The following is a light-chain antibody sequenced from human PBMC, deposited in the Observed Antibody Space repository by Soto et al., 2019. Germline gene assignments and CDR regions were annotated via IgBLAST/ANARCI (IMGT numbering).Light chain of an antibody. CDR1: SSNIGANYD. J-gene: IGLJ2*01. CDR3: HSHHTKLDSVV. V-gene: IGLV1-40*01. Sequence: QSVLTQPTSVSGAPGQTVTISCTGSSSNIGANYDVNWYQQLPGTAPKVLIYGNTNRPSGVPDRFSASKSGTSASLAITGLQAEDEADYYCHSHHTKLDSVVFGGGTQLTVL. CDR2: GNT.